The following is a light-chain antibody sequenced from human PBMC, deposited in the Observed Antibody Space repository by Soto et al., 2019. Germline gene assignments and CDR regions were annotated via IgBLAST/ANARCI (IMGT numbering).Light chain of an antibody. V-gene: IGLV2-14*01. CDR3: SSYTSGSTWV. CDR2: EVS. Sequence: QSALTQPASVSGSPGQSITISCTGTSSDVGGYNYVSWYQQHPGKAPKLMIYEVSNRPSGVSNRFSGSKSGNTASLTISGVQAEDEAEYYCSSYTSGSTWVFGGGTKVTVL. CDR1: SSDVGGYNY. J-gene: IGLJ3*02.